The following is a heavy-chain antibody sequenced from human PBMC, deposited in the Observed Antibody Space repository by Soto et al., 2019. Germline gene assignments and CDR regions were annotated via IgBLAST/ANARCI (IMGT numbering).Heavy chain of an antibody. CDR3: ARGRASGSYYLLDY. V-gene: IGHV1-8*01. Sequence: SVKVSWKASGKTFTSYDINWVRQATGHGLEWMGWINPNSGNIGYAQKFQGRVTMTRDTAIRTAYMEVSRLRSDDTAVYYCARGRASGSYYLLDYWGQGTLVTVSS. D-gene: IGHD3-10*01. J-gene: IGHJ4*02. CDR1: GKTFTSYD. CDR2: INPNSGNI.